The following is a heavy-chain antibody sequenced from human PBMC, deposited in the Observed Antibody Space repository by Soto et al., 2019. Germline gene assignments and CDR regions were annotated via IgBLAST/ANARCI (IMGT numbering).Heavy chain of an antibody. Sequence: GGSLRLSCAASGFTFSSYSMNWVRQAPGKGLEWVSSISSSSSYIYYADSVKGRFTISRDNAKNSLYLQMNSLRAEDTAVYYCARIRYCSGGSCTYDAFDIWGQGTMVTVSS. V-gene: IGHV3-21*01. CDR1: GFTFSSYS. J-gene: IGHJ3*02. D-gene: IGHD2-15*01. CDR3: ARIRYCSGGSCTYDAFDI. CDR2: ISSSSSYI.